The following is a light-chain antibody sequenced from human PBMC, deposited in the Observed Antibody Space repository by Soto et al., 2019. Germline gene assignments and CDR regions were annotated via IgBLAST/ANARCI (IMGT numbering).Light chain of an antibody. CDR3: AAWDDSLNGLYV. CDR1: NSNIGSNT. Sequence: QSVLTQPPSASGTPGQRVTISCSGSNSNIGSNTVNWYQQLPGTAPKLLIYYDILRPSGVPDRISGSKSGTSASLAISGLQSDDEADYYCAAWDDSLNGLYVFGTGTKVTVL. CDR2: YDI. V-gene: IGLV1-44*01. J-gene: IGLJ1*01.